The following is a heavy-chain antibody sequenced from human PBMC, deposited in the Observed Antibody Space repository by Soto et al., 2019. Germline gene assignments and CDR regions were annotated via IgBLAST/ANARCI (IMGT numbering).Heavy chain of an antibody. CDR3: ARGGIAAAVRYYYYGMDV. Sequence: PSENLFLTCAVSGCSLSRGGYSWGRVPQPPGKGLEWIGYIYHSGSTYYNPSLKSRVTISVDRSKNQFSLKLSSVTAADTAVYYCARGGIAAAVRYYYYGMDVWGQGTTVTVSS. CDR1: GCSLSRGGYS. CDR2: IYHSGST. J-gene: IGHJ6*02. V-gene: IGHV4-30-2*01. D-gene: IGHD6-13*01.